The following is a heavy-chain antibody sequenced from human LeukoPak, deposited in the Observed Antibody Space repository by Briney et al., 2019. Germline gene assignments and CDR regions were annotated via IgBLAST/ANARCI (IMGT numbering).Heavy chain of an antibody. CDR2: VNSDGSSA. D-gene: IGHD5-24*01. CDR1: GFTFSSYW. CDR3: ARGREGYNYRYSDY. V-gene: IGHV3-74*01. Sequence: PGGSLRLSCAASGFTFSSYWMHWVRQAPGKGLVWVSRVNSDGSSANCADSVKGRFTISRDNAKNTLYLQMNSLRAEDTAVYYCARGREGYNYRYSDYWGQGTLVTVSS. J-gene: IGHJ4*02.